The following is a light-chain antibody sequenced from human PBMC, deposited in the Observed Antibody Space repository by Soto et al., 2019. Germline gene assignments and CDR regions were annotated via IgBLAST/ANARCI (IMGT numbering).Light chain of an antibody. Sequence: QSALTQPRSVSGSPGQSVTISCTGTSSDVGGYNYVSWYQRHPGKAPKFLIYDVSKRPSGVPDRFSGSKSGNTASLTISGLQAEDEADYYCCAYAGSYTLVVFGGGTKLTVL. CDR1: SSDVGGYNY. CDR3: CAYAGSYTLVV. CDR2: DVS. V-gene: IGLV2-11*01. J-gene: IGLJ2*01.